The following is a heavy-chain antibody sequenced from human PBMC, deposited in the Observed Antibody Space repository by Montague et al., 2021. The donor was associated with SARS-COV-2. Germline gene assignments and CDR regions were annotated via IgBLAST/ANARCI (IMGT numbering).Heavy chain of an antibody. J-gene: IGHJ4*02. V-gene: IGHV3-48*03. CDR2: ISSSGSTI. CDR1: GFTFSSYE. D-gene: IGHD3-22*01. Sequence: SRRISCAASGFTFSSYEMNWVRQAPGKGLEWVSYISSSGSTIYYADSVKGRFTISRDNAKNSLYLQMNSLRAEDTAVYYCAREGVGLDYYDSSGYNDYWGQGTLVTVSS. CDR3: AREGVGLDYYDSSGYNDY.